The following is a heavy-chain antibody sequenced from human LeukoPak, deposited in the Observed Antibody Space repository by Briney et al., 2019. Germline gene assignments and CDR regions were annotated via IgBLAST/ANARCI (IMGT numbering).Heavy chain of an antibody. J-gene: IGHJ4*02. Sequence: ASVKVSCKASGYTFTSYYMHWVRQAPGQGLEWMGIINPSGGSTSYAQKFQGRVTMTRDMSTSTVYMELSSLRSKDTAVYYCARRAYDYVWGSYRYARPFDYWGQGTLVTVSS. D-gene: IGHD3-16*02. CDR3: ARRAYDYVWGSYRYARPFDY. CDR1: GYTFTSYY. V-gene: IGHV1-46*01. CDR2: INPSGGST.